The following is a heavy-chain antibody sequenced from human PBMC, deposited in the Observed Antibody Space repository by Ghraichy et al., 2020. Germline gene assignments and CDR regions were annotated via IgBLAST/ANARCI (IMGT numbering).Heavy chain of an antibody. CDR3: ARDIVVVPAAHIYYYYGMDV. CDR2: ISSSGSTI. D-gene: IGHD2-2*01. J-gene: IGHJ6*02. CDR1: GFTFSDYY. V-gene: IGHV3-11*01. Sequence: GESLNISCAASGFTFSDYYMSWIRQAPGKGLVWVSYISSSGSTIYYADSVKGRFTISRDNAKNSLYLQMNSLRAEDTAVYYCARDIVVVPAAHIYYYYGMDVWGQGTTVTVSS.